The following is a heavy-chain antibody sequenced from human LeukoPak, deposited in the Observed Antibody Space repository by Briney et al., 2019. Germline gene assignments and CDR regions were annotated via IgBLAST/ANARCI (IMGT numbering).Heavy chain of an antibody. J-gene: IGHJ3*02. CDR2: IIPIFGTA. CDR3: ARGEYYYDSSGYYFGAFDI. D-gene: IGHD3-22*01. Sequence: SVKVSCKASGGTFSSYAISWVRQAPGQGLERMGGIIPIFGTANYAQKFQGRVTITTDESTSTAYMELSSLRSEDTAVYYCARGEYYYDSSGYYFGAFDIWGQGTMVTVSS. CDR1: GGTFSSYA. V-gene: IGHV1-69*05.